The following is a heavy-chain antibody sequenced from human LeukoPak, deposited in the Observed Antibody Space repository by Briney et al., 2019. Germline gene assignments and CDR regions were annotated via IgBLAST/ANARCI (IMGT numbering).Heavy chain of an antibody. D-gene: IGHD6-19*01. CDR2: ISGSGGST. CDR3: AKTARIAVAGITRPYFDY. V-gene: IGHV3-23*01. CDR1: GFTFSSYA. J-gene: IGHJ4*02. Sequence: PGGSLRLSCAASGFTFSSYAMSWVRQAPGKGLEWVSAISGSGGSTYYADSVKGRFTISRDNSKNTLYLQMNSLRAEDTAVYYCAKTARIAVAGITRPYFDYWGQGTLVTVSS.